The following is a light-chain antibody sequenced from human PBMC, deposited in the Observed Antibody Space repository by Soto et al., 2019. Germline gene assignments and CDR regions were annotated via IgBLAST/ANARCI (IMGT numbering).Light chain of an antibody. Sequence: EFVLTQSPGTLSLSPGERATLSCRASQTVRNNYLAWYQQKPGQAPRLLIYDASSRATGIPDRFSGGGSGTDFTLTISRLEPEDFAVYYCQQFATSPLIFGGGTKVDIK. J-gene: IGKJ4*01. CDR1: QTVRNNY. CDR2: DAS. V-gene: IGKV3-20*01. CDR3: QQFATSPLI.